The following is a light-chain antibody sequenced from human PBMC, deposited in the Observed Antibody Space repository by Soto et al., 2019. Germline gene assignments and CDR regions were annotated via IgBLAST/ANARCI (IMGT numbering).Light chain of an antibody. J-gene: IGLJ2*01. Sequence: QAVVTQPPSVSGAPGQRVTISCTGSSSNIGAGYDVHWYQQLPGTAPKLLIYANSNRPSGVPDRFSGSKSGTSASLAITGLQAEDEADYYCQSYDSSLSSPVVFGGGTKLTVL. CDR1: SSNIGAGYD. CDR2: ANS. V-gene: IGLV1-40*01. CDR3: QSYDSSLSSPVV.